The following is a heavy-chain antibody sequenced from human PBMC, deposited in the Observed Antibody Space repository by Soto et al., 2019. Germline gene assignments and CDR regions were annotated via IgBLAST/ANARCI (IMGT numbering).Heavy chain of an antibody. CDR2: IYYSGST. CDR3: AGQITMVRGGDAFDI. D-gene: IGHD3-10*01. CDR1: GGSISSGDYY. V-gene: IGHV4-30-4*01. J-gene: IGHJ3*02. Sequence: SETLSLTCTVSGGSISSGDYYWSWIRQPPGKGLEWIGYIYYSGSTYYNPSLKSRVTISVDTSKNQFSLKLSSVTAADTAVYYCAGQITMVRGGDAFDIWGQGTMVT.